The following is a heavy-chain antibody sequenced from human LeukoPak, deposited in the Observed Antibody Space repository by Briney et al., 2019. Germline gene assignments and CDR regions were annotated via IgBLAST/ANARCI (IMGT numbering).Heavy chain of an antibody. CDR2: IKQDGSEK. CDR1: GFTFSNYW. D-gene: IGHD2-21*02. Sequence: GGSLRLSCAASGFTFSNYWMSWVRQAPGKGLEWVANIKQDGSEKYYVNSVKGRFTISRDNAKNSLYLQMNSLRAEDTAIYFCARDGDWNYEDSWGQGTLVTVSS. J-gene: IGHJ4*02. CDR3: ARDGDWNYEDS. V-gene: IGHV3-7*01.